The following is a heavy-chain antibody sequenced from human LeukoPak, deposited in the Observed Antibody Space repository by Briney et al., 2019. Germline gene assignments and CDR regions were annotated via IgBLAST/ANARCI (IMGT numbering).Heavy chain of an antibody. CDR3: AKDMRWELYYFDY. V-gene: IGHV3-30*02. D-gene: IGHD1-26*01. CDR2: IHFDGSNE. Sequence: GGSLRLSCAASGFTFSTYGMHWVRQAPGKGLEWVAFIHFDGSNESYADSVKGRFTISRDNSKNTLYLQVNSLRVEDTAVYYCAKDMRWELYYFDYWGQGTLVTVSS. CDR1: GFTFSTYG. J-gene: IGHJ4*02.